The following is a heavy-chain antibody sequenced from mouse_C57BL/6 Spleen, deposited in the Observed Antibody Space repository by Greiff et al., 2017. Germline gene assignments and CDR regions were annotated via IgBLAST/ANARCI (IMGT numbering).Heavy chain of an antibody. Sequence: DVQLVESGAELVRPGASVKLSCTASGFNIKDDYMHWVKQRPEQGLEWIGWIDPENGDTEYASKFQGKATITADTSSNTAYLQLSSLTSEDTAVYYCTTDYDYDVLFAYWGQGTLVTVSA. J-gene: IGHJ3*01. CDR1: GFNIKDDY. CDR2: IDPENGDT. D-gene: IGHD2-4*01. V-gene: IGHV14-4*01. CDR3: TTDYDYDVLFAY.